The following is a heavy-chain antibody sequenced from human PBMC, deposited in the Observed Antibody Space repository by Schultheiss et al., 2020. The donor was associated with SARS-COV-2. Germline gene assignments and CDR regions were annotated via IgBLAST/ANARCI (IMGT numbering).Heavy chain of an antibody. J-gene: IGHJ4*02. CDR2: IYYSGST. V-gene: IGHV4-61*05. CDR1: GGSISSSSYY. D-gene: IGHD5-24*01. Sequence: SETLSLTCTVSGGSISSSSYYWSWIRQPPGKGLEWIGYIYYSGSTNYNPSLKSRVTISVDTSKNQFSLKLSSVTAADTAVYYCARGGMATGGDWGQGTLVTVSS. CDR3: ARGGMATGGD.